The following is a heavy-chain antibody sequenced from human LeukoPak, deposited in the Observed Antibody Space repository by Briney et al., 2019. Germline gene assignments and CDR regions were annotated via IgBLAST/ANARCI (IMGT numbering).Heavy chain of an antibody. D-gene: IGHD6-19*01. J-gene: IGHJ4*02. CDR1: GFTFSSYA. Sequence: LRLSCAASGFTFSSYAMSWVRQHPGKGLEWIGYIYYSGSTYYNPSLKSRVTISVDTSKNQFSLKLSSVTAADTAVYYCARAVRASGCHDYWGQGTLVTVSS. CDR3: ARAVRASGCHDY. CDR2: IYYSGST. V-gene: IGHV4-31*02.